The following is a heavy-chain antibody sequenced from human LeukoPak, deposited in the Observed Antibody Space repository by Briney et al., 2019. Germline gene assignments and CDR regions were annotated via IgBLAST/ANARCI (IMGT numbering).Heavy chain of an antibody. CDR3: ARVVDRGLFGTDEYYFDY. D-gene: IGHD1-1*01. CDR1: GYTFTRYG. V-gene: IGHV1-18*04. J-gene: IGHJ4*02. Sequence: SVKVSCQASGYTFTRYGISWVRQAPGQGLEWMGWISAYNGNTNYAQKLKGRVTMTTDKSTSTAYMELRSLRSDDTAVYYCARVVDRGLFGTDEYYFDYWGQGTLVTVSS. CDR2: ISAYNGNT.